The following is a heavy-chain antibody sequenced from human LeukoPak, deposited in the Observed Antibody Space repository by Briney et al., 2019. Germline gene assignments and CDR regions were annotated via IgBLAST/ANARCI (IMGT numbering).Heavy chain of an antibody. J-gene: IGHJ4*02. CDR2: SNWNSGSI. D-gene: IGHD2-21*02. CDR1: GFTFDDYA. V-gene: IGHV3-9*01. CDR3: AKDYCGGDCSIDY. Sequence: PGRSLRLSCAASGFTFDDYAMHWVRQVPGKGLEWVSGSNWNSGSIGYADSVKGRFTISRDNAKNSLYLQMNSLRAEDTALYYCAKDYCGGDCSIDYWGQGTLVTVSS.